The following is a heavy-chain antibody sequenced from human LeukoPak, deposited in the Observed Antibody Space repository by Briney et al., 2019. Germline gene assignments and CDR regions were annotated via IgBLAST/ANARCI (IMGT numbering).Heavy chain of an antibody. Sequence: SETLSLTCTVSDGSMTNYFWSWIRQPAGKVLEWIGRIRTSGDNNYNPSLASRVTMSVDTSKKQLSLKLSSVTAADTAVYYCARDYDILTGPFWFFDYWGQGTLVTVSS. CDR2: IRTSGDN. CDR1: DGSMTNYF. CDR3: ARDYDILTGPFWFFDY. J-gene: IGHJ4*02. V-gene: IGHV4-4*07. D-gene: IGHD3-9*01.